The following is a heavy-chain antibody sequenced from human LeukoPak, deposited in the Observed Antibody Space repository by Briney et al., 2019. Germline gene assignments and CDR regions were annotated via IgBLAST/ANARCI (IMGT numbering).Heavy chain of an antibody. CDR1: GFTFSSYG. D-gene: IGHD2-15*01. Sequence: GGSLRLSCAASGFTFSSYGMHWVRQAPGKRLEWVAVISYDGSNKYYADSVKGRFTISRDNSKNTLYLQMNSLRAEDTAVYYCAKDREIVVVVAATLDYWGQGTLVTVSS. CDR2: ISYDGSNK. V-gene: IGHV3-30*18. CDR3: AKDREIVVVVAATLDY. J-gene: IGHJ4*02.